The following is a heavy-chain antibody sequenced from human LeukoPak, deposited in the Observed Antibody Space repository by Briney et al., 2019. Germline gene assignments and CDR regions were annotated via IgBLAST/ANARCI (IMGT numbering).Heavy chain of an antibody. J-gene: IGHJ3*02. CDR2: ISSSTSGSTI. CDR3: ARGGYCSSTICYVFNAFDI. CDR1: GFTFSSHE. V-gene: IGHV3-48*03. Sequence: QPEGSLRLSCAPFGFTFSSHEMNWVRQAPGKGREWVSYISSSTSGSTIYSADSVKGRFTISRDNAKNSLYLQLNSLRAEDTAVYYCARGGYCSSTICYVFNAFDIWGQGTMVTVSS. D-gene: IGHD2-2*01.